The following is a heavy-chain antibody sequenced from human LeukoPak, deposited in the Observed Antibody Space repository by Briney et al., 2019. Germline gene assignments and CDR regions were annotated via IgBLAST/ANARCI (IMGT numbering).Heavy chain of an antibody. J-gene: IGHJ6*02. CDR2: IYPRDGST. D-gene: IGHD1-7*01. V-gene: IGHV1-46*01. CDR1: GYTFTSNY. CDR3: ARDRPGTIGWSMDV. Sequence: ASVKVSCKASGYTFTSNYIHWVRQAPGQGLEWMGMIYPRDGSTSYAQKFQGRVTVTRDTSTSTVHMELSGLRSDDTAVYYCARDRPGTIGWSMDVWGQGTTVTVSS.